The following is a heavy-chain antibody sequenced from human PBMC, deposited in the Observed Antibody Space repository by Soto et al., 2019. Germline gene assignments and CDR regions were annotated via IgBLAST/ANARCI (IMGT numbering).Heavy chain of an antibody. J-gene: IGHJ6*02. CDR3: ARPDIYYGMDV. D-gene: IGHD3-9*01. CDR2: IYYSGST. CDR1: GGSICSYY. Sequence: SETLSLTCAVSGGSICSYYWSWIRQPPGKGLEWIGYIYYSGSTNYNPSLKSRVTISVDTSKNQFSLKLSSVTAADTAVYYCARPDIYYGMDVWGQGTTVTAP. V-gene: IGHV4-59*01.